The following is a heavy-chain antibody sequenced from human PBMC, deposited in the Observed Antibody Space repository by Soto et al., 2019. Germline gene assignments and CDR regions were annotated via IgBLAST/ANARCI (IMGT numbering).Heavy chain of an antibody. J-gene: IGHJ5*01. V-gene: IGHV4-30-4*01. CDR2: IYKSATT. D-gene: IGHD2-15*01. CDR3: ARGRYCLTGRCFPNWFDS. Sequence: SETLSRTCSVSGDSISTVGYFCAWIRQPPGQALECIGYIYKSATTYYNPSFESRVAISLDTSKSQFSLNVTSVTAADTAVYFCARGRYCLTGRCFPNWFDSWGQGTMVTVSS. CDR1: GDSISTVGYF.